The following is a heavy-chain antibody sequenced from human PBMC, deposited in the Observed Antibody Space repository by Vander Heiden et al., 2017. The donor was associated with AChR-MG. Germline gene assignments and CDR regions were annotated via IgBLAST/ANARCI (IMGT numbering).Heavy chain of an antibody. CDR1: GYTFTSYA. CDR3: ARDLMITFGGVIVTGVMNDAFDI. V-gene: IGHV7-4-1*02. J-gene: IGHJ3*02. Sequence: QVQLVQPGSELKKPGASVTVSCKASGYTFTSYAMNWVRPAPGQGLEWMGWINTNTGNPTYAQGFTGRFVFSLDTSVSTAYLQISSLKAEDTAVYYCARDLMITFGGVIVTGVMNDAFDIWGQGTMVTVSS. CDR2: INTNTGNP. D-gene: IGHD3-16*02.